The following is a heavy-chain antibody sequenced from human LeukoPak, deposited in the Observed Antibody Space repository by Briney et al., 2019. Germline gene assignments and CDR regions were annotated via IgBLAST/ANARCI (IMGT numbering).Heavy chain of an antibody. V-gene: IGHV4-34*01. CDR2: INHSGRT. D-gene: IGHD2-15*01. Sequence: PSETLSLTCAVYVGSFSGYYFSWIRRPPGKGREGMGGINHSGRTNYNPSLNRRVTRSVDSSKTKFSLRLSFVSAADTAVSYCARILGYCSGGTCPERYFDLWGRGTLVTVSS. J-gene: IGHJ2*01. CDR1: VGSFSGYY. CDR3: ARILGYCSGGTCPERYFDL.